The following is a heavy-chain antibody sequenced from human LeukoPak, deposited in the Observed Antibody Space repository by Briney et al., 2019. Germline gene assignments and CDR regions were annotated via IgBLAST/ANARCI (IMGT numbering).Heavy chain of an antibody. J-gene: IGHJ4*02. Sequence: GGSLRLSCAASGFTFSSYAMSWVRQAPGKGLEWVSAISGSGGSTYYADSVKGRFTISRDNSKNTLYLQMNSLRAEDTAVYYCAPLSVASSDFENWGQGTLVTVSS. CDR2: ISGSGGST. D-gene: IGHD6-19*01. V-gene: IGHV3-23*01. CDR1: GFTFSSYA. CDR3: APLSVASSDFEN.